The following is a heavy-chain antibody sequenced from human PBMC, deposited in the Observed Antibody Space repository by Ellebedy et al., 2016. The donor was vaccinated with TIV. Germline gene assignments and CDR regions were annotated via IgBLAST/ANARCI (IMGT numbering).Heavy chain of an antibody. V-gene: IGHV4-39*07. CDR2: ITHSGST. J-gene: IGHJ3*01. CDR1: GGSISSRSYY. CDR3: ASGLEVRKMNAFDF. D-gene: IGHD2-8*02. Sequence: MPSETLSLTCTVSGGSISSRSYYWGWIRQPPGKGLEWIGEITHSGSTNYNPSLKSRVTISVDTSKNQFSLRLSSVTAADTALYYCASGLEVRKMNAFDFWGQGTMVTVSS.